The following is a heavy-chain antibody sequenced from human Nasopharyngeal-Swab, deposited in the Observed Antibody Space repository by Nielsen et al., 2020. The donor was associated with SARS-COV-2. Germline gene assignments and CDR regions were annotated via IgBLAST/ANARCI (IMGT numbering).Heavy chain of an antibody. Sequence: ASVKVSCKVSGYTLTELSMHWVRQAPGKGLEWMGGFDPEDGETIYAQKFQCRVTMTEDTSTDTAYMELSSLRSEDTAVYYCATGVIAARLLYYYGMDVWGQGTTVTVSS. D-gene: IGHD6-6*01. J-gene: IGHJ6*02. CDR3: ATGVIAARLLYYYGMDV. V-gene: IGHV1-24*01. CDR2: FDPEDGET. CDR1: GYTLTELS.